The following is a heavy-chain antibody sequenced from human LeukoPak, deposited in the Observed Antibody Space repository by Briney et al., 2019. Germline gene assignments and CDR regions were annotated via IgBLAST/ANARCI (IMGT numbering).Heavy chain of an antibody. J-gene: IGHJ5*02. D-gene: IGHD1-26*01. Sequence: SGTLSLTCAVSGGSISSSNWWSWVRQPPGKGLEWIGEIYHSGSTNYNPSLKSRVTISVDTSKNQFSLKLSSVTAADTAVYYCAREWELLGGWFDPWGQGTLVTVSS. CDR2: IYHSGST. V-gene: IGHV4-4*02. CDR3: AREWELLGGWFDP. CDR1: GGSISSSNW.